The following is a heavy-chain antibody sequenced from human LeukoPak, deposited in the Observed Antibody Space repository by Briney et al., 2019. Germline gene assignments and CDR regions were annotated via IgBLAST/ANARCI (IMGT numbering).Heavy chain of an antibody. CDR3: AKEGGGYKYYYYMDV. V-gene: IGHV3-23*01. Sequence: PGGSLRLSCAASGFTFSSYEMNWVRQAPGKGLEWVSAISGSGGSTYYADSVKGRFTISRDNSKNTLYLQMNSLRAEDTAVYYCAKEGGGYKYYYYMDVWGKGTTVTVSS. CDR2: ISGSGGST. D-gene: IGHD1-26*01. CDR1: GFTFSSYE. J-gene: IGHJ6*03.